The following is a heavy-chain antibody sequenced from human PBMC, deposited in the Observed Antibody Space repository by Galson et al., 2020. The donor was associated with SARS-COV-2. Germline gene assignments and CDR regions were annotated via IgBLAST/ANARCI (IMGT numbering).Heavy chain of an antibody. V-gene: IGHV3-23*01. CDR1: GFTFSSYV. D-gene: IGHD2-2*01. CDR2: ITGDGGTT. Sequence: GESLKISCAASGFTFSSYVMTWVRQAPGEGLEWVSSITGDGGTTYYTDSVKGRFTISRDNSKDTIYLQMNNLRAKDTAAYYCASGNSASTWLHFAYWGQGTRVTVSS. CDR3: ASGNSASTWLHFAY. J-gene: IGHJ4*02.